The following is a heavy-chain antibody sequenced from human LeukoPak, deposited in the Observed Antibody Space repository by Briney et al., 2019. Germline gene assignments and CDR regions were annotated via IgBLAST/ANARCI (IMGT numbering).Heavy chain of an antibody. Sequence: ASVKVSCKASGYTFTGYYMHWVRQAPGQGLEWMGWINPNSGGTNYAQKLQGRVTMTTDTSTSTAYMELRSLRSDDTAVYYCARAQWPASYFDYWGQGTLVTVSS. CDR1: GYTFTGYY. J-gene: IGHJ4*02. CDR2: INPNSGGT. V-gene: IGHV1-2*02. D-gene: IGHD6-19*01. CDR3: ARAQWPASYFDY.